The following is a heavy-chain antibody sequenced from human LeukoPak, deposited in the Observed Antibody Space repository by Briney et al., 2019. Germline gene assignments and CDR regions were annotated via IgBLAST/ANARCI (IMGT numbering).Heavy chain of an antibody. CDR3: AREVGYSSGWYLDY. J-gene: IGHJ4*02. V-gene: IGHV3-53*01. CDR1: GFTVSSNY. CDR2: IYSGGST. D-gene: IGHD6-19*01. Sequence: PGGPLRLSCAASGFTVSSNYMTWVRQAPGKGLEWVSVIYSGGSTYYADSVKGRFTISRDNSKNTLYLQMNSLRAEDTAVYYCAREVGYSSGWYLDYWGQGTLATVSS.